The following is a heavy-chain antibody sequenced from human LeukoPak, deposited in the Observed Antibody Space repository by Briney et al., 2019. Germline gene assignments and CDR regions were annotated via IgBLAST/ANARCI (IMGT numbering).Heavy chain of an antibody. J-gene: IGHJ4*02. CDR2: ISYDGSNK. CDR1: GFTFSSYG. Sequence: PGRSLRLSCAASGFTFSSYGMHWVRQAPGKGLEWVAVISYDGSNKYYADSVKGRFTISRDNSKNTLYLQMNSLRAEDTAVYYCAKARTLYSERQAFDYWGQGTLVTVSS. CDR3: AKARTLYSERQAFDY. V-gene: IGHV3-30*18. D-gene: IGHD2-21*01.